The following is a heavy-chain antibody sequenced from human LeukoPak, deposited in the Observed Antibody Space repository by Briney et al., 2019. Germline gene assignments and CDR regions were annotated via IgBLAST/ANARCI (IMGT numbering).Heavy chain of an antibody. Sequence: PSEALSLTCTVSGGSISSYYWSWIRQPPGKGLEWIGRIYTTGTTQYNPSLKSRVTMSVDTSTNQFSLNLRSMTAADTAVYYCGRQGYTASYYFLDYWSQGTLVAVS. V-gene: IGHV4-4*07. CDR1: GGSISSYY. D-gene: IGHD1-26*01. J-gene: IGHJ4*02. CDR2: IYTTGTT. CDR3: GRQGYTASYYFLDY.